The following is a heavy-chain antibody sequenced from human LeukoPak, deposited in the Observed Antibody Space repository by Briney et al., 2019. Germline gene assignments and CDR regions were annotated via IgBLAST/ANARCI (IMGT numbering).Heavy chain of an antibody. CDR2: IRYDGSNK. V-gene: IGHV3-30*02. CDR1: GFTFSSYG. D-gene: IGHD6-13*01. J-gene: IGHJ4*02. Sequence: GGSLRLSCAASGFTFSSYGMHWVRQAPGKGLEWVAFIRYDGSNKYYADSVKGRFTISRDNSKNTLYLQMNSLRAEDTAVYYCAKSSWQQLACFDYWAREPWSPSPQ. CDR3: AKSSWQQLACFDY.